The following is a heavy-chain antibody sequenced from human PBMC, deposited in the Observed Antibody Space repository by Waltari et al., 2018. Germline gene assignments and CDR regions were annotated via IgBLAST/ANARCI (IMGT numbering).Heavy chain of an antibody. Sequence: HVQLVQSGAEVKKPGASVKISCKASGYTFTGDYMHWVRQAPGQGLEWMGWINPNSGGTNYAQKFQGRVTMTRDTSISTAYMELSRLRSDDTAVYYCAREYCGGDCNHGWFDPWGQGTLVTVSS. CDR3: AREYCGGDCNHGWFDP. D-gene: IGHD2-21*01. CDR2: INPNSGGT. CDR1: GYTFTGDY. J-gene: IGHJ5*02. V-gene: IGHV1-2*02.